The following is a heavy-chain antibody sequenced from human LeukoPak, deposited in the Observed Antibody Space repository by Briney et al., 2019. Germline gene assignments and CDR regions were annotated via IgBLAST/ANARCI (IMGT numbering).Heavy chain of an antibody. V-gene: IGHV3-23*01. CDR2: ISISGGTT. CDR1: AFAFSNHA. D-gene: IGHD4-17*01. CDR3: ANEIRPNDY. Sequence: EGSLRLSCTASAFAFSNHAMSWVRQAPGKGLEWVSSISISGGTTYYADSVKGRFTISRENSKSTLYLQMNNLRADDTAVYYCANEIRPNDYWGQGTLVTVSS. J-gene: IGHJ4*02.